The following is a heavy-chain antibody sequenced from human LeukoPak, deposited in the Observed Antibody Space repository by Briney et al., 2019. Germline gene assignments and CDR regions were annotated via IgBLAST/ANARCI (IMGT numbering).Heavy chain of an antibody. V-gene: IGHV4-59*01. Sequence: SETLSLTCTVSGGSISRYYWSWIRQPPGTGLEWIGYIYYTGRADYNPSLKSRVSMSVDTSKNQFSLRVNSMTAADTAVYYCARGDFWSGAPTDWGQGTLATVSS. CDR2: IYYTGRA. D-gene: IGHD3-3*01. J-gene: IGHJ4*02. CDR1: GGSISRYY. CDR3: ARGDFWSGAPTD.